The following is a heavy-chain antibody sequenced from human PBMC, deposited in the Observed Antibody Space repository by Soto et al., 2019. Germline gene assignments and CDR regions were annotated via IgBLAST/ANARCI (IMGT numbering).Heavy chain of an antibody. V-gene: IGHV1-18*04. CDR1: GYTFTSHG. CDR3: ARGRRITIFGVVANWFDP. J-gene: IGHJ5*02. Sequence: ASVKVSCKASGYTFTSHGISWVRLAPGQGLEWMGWISAYNGNTNYAQKSRGRVTMTTATPTSTAYMELRSLRSDDTAVYYCARGRRITIFGVVANWFDPWGQGTLLTVSS. CDR2: ISAYNGNT. D-gene: IGHD3-3*01.